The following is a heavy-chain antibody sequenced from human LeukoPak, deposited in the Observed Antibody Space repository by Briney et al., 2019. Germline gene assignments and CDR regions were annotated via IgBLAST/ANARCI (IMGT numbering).Heavy chain of an antibody. J-gene: IGHJ4*02. CDR1: GFTFSNAW. V-gene: IGHV3-21*01. D-gene: IGHD5-18*01. CDR3: ARDRSGYTYAYDFDS. CDR2: ISSSSSYI. Sequence: PGGSLRLSCAASGFTFSNAWMSWVRQAPGKGLEWVSSISSSSSYIYYADSVKGRFTISRDNAKNSLYLQMNSLRAEDAAVYYCARDRSGYTYAYDFDSWGQGTLVTVSS.